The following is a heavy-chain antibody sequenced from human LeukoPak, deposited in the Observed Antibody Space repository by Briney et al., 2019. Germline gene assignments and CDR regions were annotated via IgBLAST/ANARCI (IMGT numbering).Heavy chain of an antibody. CDR2: ISGYNGHT. V-gene: IGHV1-18*01. CDR3: ARDASLRPFDY. Sequence: ASVKVSCKASGYTFTSYGISWVRQAPGQGLEWMGWISGYNGHTNYAQNLQGRVTMTTDTSTNTAYMELRSLRSDDTAVYYCARDASLRPFDYWGQGTLVTVSS. CDR1: GYTFTSYG. J-gene: IGHJ4*02.